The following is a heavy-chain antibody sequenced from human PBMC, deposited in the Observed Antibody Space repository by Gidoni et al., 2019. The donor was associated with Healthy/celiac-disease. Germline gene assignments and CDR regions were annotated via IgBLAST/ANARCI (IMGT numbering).Heavy chain of an antibody. CDR2: IYHSGST. Sequence: QLHLQESGSGLVKPSQTLSLTCAVSGGSISSGGYSWSWIRQPPGKGLEWIGYIYHSGSTDYNPSLKRRVTISVDRSKNQFSLKLSSVTAADTAVYYCARRYSSGWENWFDPWGQGTLVTVSS. D-gene: IGHD6-19*01. V-gene: IGHV4-30-2*01. J-gene: IGHJ5*02. CDR1: GGSISSGGYS. CDR3: ARRYSSGWENWFDP.